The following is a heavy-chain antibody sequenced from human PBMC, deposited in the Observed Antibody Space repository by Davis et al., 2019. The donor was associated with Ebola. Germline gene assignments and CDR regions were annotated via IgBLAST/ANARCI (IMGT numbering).Heavy chain of an antibody. V-gene: IGHV1-18*01. J-gene: IGHJ4*02. CDR1: GYTFTSYG. Sequence: ASVKVSCKASGYTFTSYGISWVRQAPGQGLEWMGWISAYNGNTNYAQKLQGRVTMTTDTSTSTAYMELRSLRSDDTAVYYCARDRRSSGYYFFDYWGQGTLVTVSS. CDR3: ARDRRSSGYYFFDY. D-gene: IGHD3-22*01. CDR2: ISAYNGNT.